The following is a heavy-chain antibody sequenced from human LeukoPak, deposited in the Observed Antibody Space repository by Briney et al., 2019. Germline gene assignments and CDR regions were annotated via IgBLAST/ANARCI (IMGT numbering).Heavy chain of an antibody. CDR2: IISSSDNM. CDR3: ARTKGDGRFNWNYFDY. CDR1: GLTSIAYI. D-gene: IGHD1-20*01. Sequence: GGSLRPSSAPPGLTSIAYIRNWGPQALGRGREGVSSIISSSDNMYYADSVKGRFTISGDNAKNSLYLQMNSLRAEDTAVYYCARTKGDGRFNWNYFDYWGQGTLATVSS. V-gene: IGHV3-21*01. J-gene: IGHJ4*02.